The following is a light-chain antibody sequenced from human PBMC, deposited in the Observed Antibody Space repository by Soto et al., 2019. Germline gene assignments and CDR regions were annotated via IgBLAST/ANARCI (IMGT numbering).Light chain of an antibody. CDR2: DAS. CDR1: QSVSNF. J-gene: IGKJ1*01. CDR3: QQRSNRPQT. V-gene: IGKV3-11*01. Sequence: EIVLTQSPATLPLSPGERATLSCRASQSVSNFLTWYQQKPGQAPRLLIYDASNRATGIAARFSGSGSGTDFTLTISSLEPEDFAVYYCQQRSNRPQTFGQGTKVDIK.